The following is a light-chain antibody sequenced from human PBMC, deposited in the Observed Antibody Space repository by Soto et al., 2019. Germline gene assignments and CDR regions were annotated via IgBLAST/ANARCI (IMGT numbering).Light chain of an antibody. CDR2: DVS. CDR1: SSDVGGYNY. Sequence: QSALTQPASVSGSPRQSITISCTGTSSDVGGYNYVSWYQQHPGKAPKLMIYDVSNRPSGVSNRFSGSKSGNTASLTISGLQAEDEADYYCSSYTSSCTYVFGTGTNLTVL. V-gene: IGLV2-14*01. J-gene: IGLJ1*01. CDR3: SSYTSSCTYV.